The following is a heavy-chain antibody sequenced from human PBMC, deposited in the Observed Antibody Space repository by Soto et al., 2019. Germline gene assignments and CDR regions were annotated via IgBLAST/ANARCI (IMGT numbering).Heavy chain of an antibody. Sequence: ASVKVSCKVSGYTLTELSMRWVRQAPGKGLEWMGGFDPEDGETIYAQKFQDRVTMTEDTSTDTAYMELSSLRSEDTAVYYCATKYQLLFGYAFDIWGQGTMVTVSS. CDR1: GYTLTELS. CDR3: ATKYQLLFGYAFDI. V-gene: IGHV1-24*01. CDR2: FDPEDGET. D-gene: IGHD2-2*01. J-gene: IGHJ3*02.